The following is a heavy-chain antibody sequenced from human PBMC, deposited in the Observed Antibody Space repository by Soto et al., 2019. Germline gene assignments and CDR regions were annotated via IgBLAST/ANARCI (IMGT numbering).Heavy chain of an antibody. CDR2: IGGSGSST. CDR1: GFTFSSYA. Sequence: EVQLLESGGGLVQPGGSLRLSCAASGFTFSSYAMSWVRQAPGKGLEWVSAIGGSGSSTYYADSVKGRFTISRDNSKKTLYLQMNSLRAEDTAVYHCAKGLVPAAKTSLNDYWGQGTLVTVSS. D-gene: IGHD2-2*01. CDR3: AKGLVPAAKTSLNDY. J-gene: IGHJ4*02. V-gene: IGHV3-23*01.